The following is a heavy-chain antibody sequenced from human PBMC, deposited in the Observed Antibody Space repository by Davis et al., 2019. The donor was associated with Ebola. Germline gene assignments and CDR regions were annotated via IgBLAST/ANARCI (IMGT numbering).Heavy chain of an antibody. D-gene: IGHD3-10*02. Sequence: PGGSLRLSCAASGFSSRSFAMSWVRQAPGKGLEWVSGISGSGGSTYYADSVKGRFTISRDNSKNTLYLQMNSLRVEDTAVYHCAACSGSTHYYGMDVWGKGTTVTVSS. CDR3: AACSGSTHYYGMDV. CDR1: GFSSRSFA. CDR2: ISGSGGST. V-gene: IGHV3-23*01. J-gene: IGHJ6*04.